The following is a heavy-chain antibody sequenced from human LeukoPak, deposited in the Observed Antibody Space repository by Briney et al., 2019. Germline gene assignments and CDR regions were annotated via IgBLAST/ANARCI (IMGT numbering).Heavy chain of an antibody. CDR2: INHSGST. V-gene: IGHV4-34*01. Sequence: LSLTCAVYGGSFSGYYWSWIRQPPGKGLEWIGEINHSGSTNYNQSLKSRVTISVDTSKNQFSLKLSSVTAADTAVYYCARGSVVVTAILVPGWFDPWGQGTLVTVSS. CDR3: ARGSVVVTAILVPGWFDP. J-gene: IGHJ5*02. CDR1: GGSFSGYY. D-gene: IGHD2-21*02.